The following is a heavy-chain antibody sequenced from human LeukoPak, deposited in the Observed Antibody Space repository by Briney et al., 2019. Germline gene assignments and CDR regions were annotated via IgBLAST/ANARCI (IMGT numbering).Heavy chain of an antibody. Sequence: GGSLRLSCAASGFTFSSYSMNWGRQAPGQELEWVSYISSSSSTIYYADSVKGRFTMSRDNAKNSLYLQMNSLRAEDTAVYYCAKFYYGSGSSYDYWGQGALVTVSS. CDR2: ISSSSSTI. J-gene: IGHJ4*02. CDR3: AKFYYGSGSSYDY. V-gene: IGHV3-48*04. D-gene: IGHD3-10*01. CDR1: GFTFSSYS.